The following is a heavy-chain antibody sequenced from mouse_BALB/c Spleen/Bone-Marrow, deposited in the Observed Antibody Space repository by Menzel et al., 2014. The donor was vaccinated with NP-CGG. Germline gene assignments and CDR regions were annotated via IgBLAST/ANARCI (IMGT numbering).Heavy chain of an antibody. J-gene: IGHJ3*01. V-gene: IGHV2-6-7*02. Sequence: VQLQESGPGLVAPSQSLSITCTVSGFSLTGYGVNWVRQPPGKGLEWLGKIWGDGSTDYNSVLKSKLSISEDNSKSQVFLKMNSLQTDDTARYYCAYGNYEGWFAYWGQGTLVTVSA. CDR2: IWGDGST. CDR1: GFSLTGYG. CDR3: AYGNYEGWFAY. D-gene: IGHD2-1*01.